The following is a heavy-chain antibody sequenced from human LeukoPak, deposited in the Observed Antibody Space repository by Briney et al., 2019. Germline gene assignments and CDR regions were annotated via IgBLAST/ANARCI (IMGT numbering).Heavy chain of an antibody. CDR2: MNPNSGNT. CDR3: ARGVDSSPGGYYYYYMDV. D-gene: IGHD6-13*01. CDR1: GYTVTSYD. V-gene: IGHV1-8*03. Sequence: ASVKVSCKASGYTVTSYDINWVRQATGQGLGWMGWMNPNSGNTGYAQKFQGRVTITRNTSISTAYMELSSLRSEDTAVYYCARGVDSSPGGYYYYYMDVWGKGTTVTVSS. J-gene: IGHJ6*03.